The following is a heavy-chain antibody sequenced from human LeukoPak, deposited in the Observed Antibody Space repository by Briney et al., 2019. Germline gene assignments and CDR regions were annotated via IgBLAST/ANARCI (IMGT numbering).Heavy chain of an antibody. V-gene: IGHV3-21*01. CDR3: ARVTIPYYMDV. D-gene: IGHD3-9*01. CDR2: ISSSSSYI. J-gene: IGHJ6*03. CDR1: GFTVSSYS. Sequence: GGSLRLSCAASGFTVSSYSMDWVRQAPGKGLEWVSSISSSSSYIYYADSVKGRFTISRDNAKNSLYLQMNSLRAEDTAVYYCARVTIPYYMDVWGKGTTVTVSS.